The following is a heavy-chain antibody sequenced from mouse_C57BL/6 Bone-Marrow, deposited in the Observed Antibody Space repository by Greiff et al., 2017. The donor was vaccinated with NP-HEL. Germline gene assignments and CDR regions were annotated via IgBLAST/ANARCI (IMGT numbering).Heavy chain of an antibody. CDR3: ARSQLAWFAY. CDR1: GYTFTSYG. D-gene: IGHD3-1*01. J-gene: IGHJ3*01. Sequence: QVQLKQFGAELARPGASVKLSCKASGYTFTSYGISWVKQRTGQGLEWIGEIYPRSGNTYYNEKFKGKATLTADKSSSTAYMELRSLTSEDSAVYFCARSQLAWFAYWGQGTLVTVSA. CDR2: IYPRSGNT. V-gene: IGHV1-81*01.